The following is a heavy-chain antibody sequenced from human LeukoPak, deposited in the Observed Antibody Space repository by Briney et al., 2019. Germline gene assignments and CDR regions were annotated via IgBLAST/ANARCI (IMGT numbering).Heavy chain of an antibody. V-gene: IGHV3-21*06. CDR3: ARGTIGGNPASAY. D-gene: IGHD4-23*01. CDR1: GFTFSTYE. CDR2: IGTDGYS. J-gene: IGHJ4*02. Sequence: PGASLRLSCAASGFTFSTYEMNWVRQAPGKGLEWVSSIGTDGYSYSAVSVKGRFTISRDNAKGTLYLQMDSLTVEDTALYYCARGTIGGNPASAYWGQGTLVTVSS.